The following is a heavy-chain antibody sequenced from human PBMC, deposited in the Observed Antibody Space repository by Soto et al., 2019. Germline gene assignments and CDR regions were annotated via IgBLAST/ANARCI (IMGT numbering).Heavy chain of an antibody. CDR1: GFTFSTYS. CDR2: INGRTNYI. CDR3: VREDGVVGATSAFDF. Sequence: GGPLRLSCAASGFTFSTYSMNWVRQAPGKGLEWVSSINGRTNYIYYADSVKGRFTISRDNAKNSLYLQMNSLRAEDTAVYYCVREDGVVGATSAFDFWGQGTLVTVSS. J-gene: IGHJ4*02. V-gene: IGHV3-21*01. D-gene: IGHD1-26*01.